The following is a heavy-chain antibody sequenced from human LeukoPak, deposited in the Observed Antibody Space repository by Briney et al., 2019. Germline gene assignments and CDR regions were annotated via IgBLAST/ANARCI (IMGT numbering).Heavy chain of an antibody. Sequence: GESLKISCKGSGYSFTSYWIGWVRQMPGKGLEWMGIIYPGDSDTRYSPSFQGQVTISADKSISTAYLQWSSLKASDTAMYYCARDSDYGDYGASPPDYWGQGTLVTVSS. CDR2: IYPGDSDT. CDR3: ARDSDYGDYGASPPDY. V-gene: IGHV5-51*01. J-gene: IGHJ4*02. D-gene: IGHD4-17*01. CDR1: GYSFTSYW.